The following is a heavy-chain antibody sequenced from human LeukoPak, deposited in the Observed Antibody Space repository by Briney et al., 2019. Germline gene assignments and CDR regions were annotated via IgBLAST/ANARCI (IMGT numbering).Heavy chain of an antibody. CDR2: INHSGGT. Sequence: SETLSLTCAVYGGSFGGYYWSWIRQRPGKGLEWIGEINHSGGTSYNPSLKSRVTISVDTSKNQFSLKLSSVTAADTAVYCCARGPRGSYRPYFDYWGQGTLVTVSS. V-gene: IGHV4-34*01. D-gene: IGHD1-26*01. J-gene: IGHJ4*02. CDR1: GGSFGGYY. CDR3: ARGPRGSYRPYFDY.